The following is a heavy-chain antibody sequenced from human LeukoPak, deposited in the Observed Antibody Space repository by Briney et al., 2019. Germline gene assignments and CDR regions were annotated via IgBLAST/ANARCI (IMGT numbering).Heavy chain of an antibody. Sequence: ASVKVSCKASGYTFTSYGISWVRQAPGQGLEWMGWISAYNGNTNYAQKLQGRVTMTTDTSTSTAYMELRSLRSDDTAVYYCARVEYYDFWSLSAPHFDYWGQGTLVTVSS. J-gene: IGHJ4*02. CDR1: GYTFTSYG. CDR3: ARVEYYDFWSLSAPHFDY. CDR2: ISAYNGNT. D-gene: IGHD3-3*01. V-gene: IGHV1-18*01.